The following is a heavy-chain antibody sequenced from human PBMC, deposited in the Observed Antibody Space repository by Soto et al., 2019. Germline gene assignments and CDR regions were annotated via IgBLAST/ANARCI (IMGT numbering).Heavy chain of an antibody. D-gene: IGHD2-8*01. V-gene: IGHV4-39*01. J-gene: IGHJ4*02. CDR2: IYYSGST. CDR1: GGSISSSSYY. CDR3: ARHYCTNGVCTHYFDY. Sequence: SETLSLTCTVSGGSISSSSYYWGWIRQPPGKGLEWIGSIYYSGSTYYNPSLKSRVTISVDTSKNQFSLKLSSVTAADTAVYYRARHYCTNGVCTHYFDYWGQGTLVTVSS.